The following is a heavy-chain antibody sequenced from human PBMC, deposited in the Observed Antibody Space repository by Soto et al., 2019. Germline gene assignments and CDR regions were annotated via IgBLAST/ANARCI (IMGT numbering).Heavy chain of an antibody. V-gene: IGHV3-23*01. CDR3: TRILWSSRRDALDI. Sequence: LRLSCIASGFTFRNYAMAWVRQAPGEDLEWVSAIGTSGTPTLYADSVKSRFSISRNDSRNTVSLQMNSLGVEDTATYYCTRILWSSRRDALDIWGQGTAVTVSS. D-gene: IGHD2-21*01. J-gene: IGHJ6*02. CDR2: IGTSGTPT. CDR1: GFTFRNYA.